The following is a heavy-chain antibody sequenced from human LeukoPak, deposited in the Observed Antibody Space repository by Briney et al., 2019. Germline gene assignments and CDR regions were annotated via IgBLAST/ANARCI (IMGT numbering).Heavy chain of an antibody. D-gene: IGHD2-15*01. CDR1: GFTFSNYN. V-gene: IGHV3-21*01. CDR3: ARDQSYCSGKTCHSSHDY. CDR2: ITSVSRYK. J-gene: IGHJ4*02. Sequence: GGSLRLSCAASGFTFSNYNMNWVRQAPGKGLEWVSSITSVSRYKSYEDSVKGRFTISRDNAQNALYLQMTSLRVEDTAVYYCARDQSYCSGKTCHSSHDYWGQGTLVIVSS.